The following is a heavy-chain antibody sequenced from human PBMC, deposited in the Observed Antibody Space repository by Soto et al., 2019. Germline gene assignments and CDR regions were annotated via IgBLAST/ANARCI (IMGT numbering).Heavy chain of an antibody. Sequence: PSETLSLTCAVSGDSISSNHWWNWVRQPPGKGLEWVGEIWPSGDTNYSPSLEGRVTVSLDKSQNQFSLRLTSVTVAETAMYYCVRVVEAATRHTDFDSWGQGIVVTVS. J-gene: IGHJ4*02. CDR2: IWPSGDT. D-gene: IGHD2-15*01. V-gene: IGHV4-4*02. CDR1: GDSISSNHW. CDR3: VRVVEAATRHTDFDS.